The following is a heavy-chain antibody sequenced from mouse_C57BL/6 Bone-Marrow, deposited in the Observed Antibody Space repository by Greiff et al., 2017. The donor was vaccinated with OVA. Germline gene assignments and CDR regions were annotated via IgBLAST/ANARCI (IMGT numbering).Heavy chain of an antibody. CDR2: IWGGGST. CDR3: AKHGGSSYVEDWYFDV. V-gene: IGHV2-9*01. D-gene: IGHD1-1*01. Sequence: VKLVESGPGLVAPSQSLSITCTVSGFSLTSYGLDWVRQPPGKGLEWLGVIWGGGSTNYNSALMSRLSISKDNSKSQVFLKMNSLQTDDTAMYYCAKHGGSSYVEDWYFDVWGTGTTVTVSS. J-gene: IGHJ1*03. CDR1: GFSLTSYG.